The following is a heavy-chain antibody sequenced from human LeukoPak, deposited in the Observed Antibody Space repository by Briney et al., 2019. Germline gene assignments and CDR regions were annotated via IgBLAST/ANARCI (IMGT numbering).Heavy chain of an antibody. D-gene: IGHD4-17*01. CDR3: ARGGPVTTDYYYYGMDV. CDR2: IGTAGDT. V-gene: IGHV3-13*01. Sequence: PGGSLRLSCAASGFTFSSYDMHWVRQATGKGLEWVSAIGTAGDTYYPGSVKGRFTISRENAKNSLYLQMNSLRAGDTAVYYCARGGPVTTDYYYYGMDVWGQGTTVTVSS. J-gene: IGHJ6*02. CDR1: GFTFSSYD.